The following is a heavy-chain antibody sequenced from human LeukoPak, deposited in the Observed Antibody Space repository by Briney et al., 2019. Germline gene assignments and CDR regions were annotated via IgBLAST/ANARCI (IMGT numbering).Heavy chain of an antibody. V-gene: IGHV4-59*01. CDR1: GGSISTYY. D-gene: IGHD5-18*01. J-gene: IGHJ4*02. CDR2: IYNSGST. Sequence: SETLSLTCTVSGGSISTYYWSWIRQPPGKGLEWIGYIYNSGSTNYNPSLKSRVIISVDTSKNKFSLKLSSVTAADTAVYYCARGGYSYGYDDDFDYWGQGTLVTVSS. CDR3: ARGGYSYGYDDDFDY.